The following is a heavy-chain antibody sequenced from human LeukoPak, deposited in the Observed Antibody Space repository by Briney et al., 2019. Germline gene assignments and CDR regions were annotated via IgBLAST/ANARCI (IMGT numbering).Heavy chain of an antibody. J-gene: IGHJ4*02. V-gene: IGHV6-1*01. CDR3: ARGQRNAFDY. CDR1: GDSVSGKSVA. Sequence: SQTLSLTCAISGDSVSGKSVAWNWIRQSPSRGLEWLGRTYYNSKWYNDYAISVKSRININPDTSRNQFSLQLNSVTPEDTAVYYCARGQRNAFDYWGQGTLVTVPS. CDR2: TYYNSKWYN.